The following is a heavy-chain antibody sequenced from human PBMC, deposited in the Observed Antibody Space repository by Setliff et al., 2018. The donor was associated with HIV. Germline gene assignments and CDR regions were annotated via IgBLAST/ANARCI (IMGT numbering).Heavy chain of an antibody. Sequence: GASVKVSCKASGYTFTYYDINWVRQASGQGLEWMGFMNPNSGSTSYAQKFQGRVSMTRDTSTSTVYMELSSLRSEDTAVYYCARGRYGGNDLDYWGQGTLVTVSS. CDR1: GYTFTYYD. V-gene: IGHV1-8*02. CDR3: ARGRYGGNDLDY. D-gene: IGHD4-17*01. J-gene: IGHJ4*02. CDR2: MNPNSGST.